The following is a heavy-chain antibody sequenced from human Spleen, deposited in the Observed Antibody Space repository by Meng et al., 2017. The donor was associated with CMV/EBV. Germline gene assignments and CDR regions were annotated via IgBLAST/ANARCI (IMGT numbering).Heavy chain of an antibody. CDR1: GFTFSDYY. V-gene: IGHV3-11*01. CDR3: AKDSYGDYVYHFDY. Sequence: GESLKISCAASGFTFSDYYMSWIRQAPGKGLEWVSYISSSGSTIYYADSVKGRFTISRDNAKNSLYLQMNSLRAEDTAVYYCAKDSYGDYVYHFDYWGQGTLVTVSS. D-gene: IGHD4-17*01. J-gene: IGHJ4*02. CDR2: ISSSGSTI.